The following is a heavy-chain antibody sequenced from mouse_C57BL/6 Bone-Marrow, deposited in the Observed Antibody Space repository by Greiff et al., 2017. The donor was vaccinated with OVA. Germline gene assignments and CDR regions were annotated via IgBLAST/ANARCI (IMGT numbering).Heavy chain of an antibody. D-gene: IGHD3-2*02. J-gene: IGHJ3*01. CDR1: GFNIKDDY. CDR2: IDPENGDT. Sequence: EVKLVESGAELVRPGASVKLSCTASGFNIKDDYMHWVKQRPEQGLEWIGWIDPENGDTEYASKFQGKATITADTSSNTAYLQLSSLTSEDTAVYYCTTGTAQAPYWGQGTLVTVSA. V-gene: IGHV14-4*01. CDR3: TTGTAQAPY.